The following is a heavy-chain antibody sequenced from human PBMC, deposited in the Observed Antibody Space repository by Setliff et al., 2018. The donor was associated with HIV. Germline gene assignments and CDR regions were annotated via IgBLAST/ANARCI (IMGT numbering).Heavy chain of an antibody. Sequence: GGSLRLSCAASGFTFSALGMHWVRQAPGKGLEWVTFINYDDNYEYYADSVKGRFTISRDNSKSTLDLQMTSLTAEDTAVCYGVEDEDYRSGDYDAFDIWGQGTMVTVSS. CDR3: VEDEDYRSGDYDAFDI. CDR2: INYDDNYE. D-gene: IGHD6-25*01. J-gene: IGHJ3*02. CDR1: GFTFSALG. V-gene: IGHV3-30*02.